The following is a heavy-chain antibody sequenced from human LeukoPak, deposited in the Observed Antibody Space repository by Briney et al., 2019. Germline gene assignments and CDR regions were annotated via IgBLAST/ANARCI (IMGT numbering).Heavy chain of an antibody. CDR3: ARLKYGDYGLYYFDY. V-gene: IGHV4-59*08. CDR1: GGSISSYY. D-gene: IGHD4-17*01. Sequence: SETLSLTCSVSGGSISSYYWSWIRQPPGKGLESIGYIYYSNTNYNPSLKSRVTISVDTSKNQFSLKLSSVTAADTAVYYCARLKYGDYGLYYFDYWGQGTLVTVSS. CDR2: IYYSNT. J-gene: IGHJ4*02.